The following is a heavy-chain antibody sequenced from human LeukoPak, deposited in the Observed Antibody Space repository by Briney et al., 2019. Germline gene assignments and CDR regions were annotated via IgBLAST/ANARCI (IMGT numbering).Heavy chain of an antibody. D-gene: IGHD2/OR15-2a*01. CDR1: GFTFSSYG. CDR2: IWYDGSNK. Sequence: PGRSLSLSCAASGFTFSSYGMPWVRQAPGQGLEWVAVIWYDGSNKYYPDSVQGRYTISRDNSKNTLYLQVNSMRAEDTAVYYGARDRSMSGWYIDLWGRGTLVTVSS. J-gene: IGHJ2*01. CDR3: ARDRSMSGWYIDL. V-gene: IGHV3-33*01.